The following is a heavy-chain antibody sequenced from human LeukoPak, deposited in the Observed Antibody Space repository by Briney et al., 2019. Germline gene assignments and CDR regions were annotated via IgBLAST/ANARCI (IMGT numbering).Heavy chain of an antibody. J-gene: IGHJ3*02. CDR3: ARDTTYYDILTGQPGGSAFDI. V-gene: IGHV3-48*01. D-gene: IGHD3-9*01. CDR1: GFTFSSYS. Sequence: GGSLRLSCAASGFTFSSYSVNWVRQAPGKGLEWVSYISSSSSTIYYADSVKGRFTISRDNAKNSLYLQMNSLRAEDTAVYYCARDTTYYDILTGQPGGSAFDIWGQGTMVTVSS. CDR2: ISSSSSTI.